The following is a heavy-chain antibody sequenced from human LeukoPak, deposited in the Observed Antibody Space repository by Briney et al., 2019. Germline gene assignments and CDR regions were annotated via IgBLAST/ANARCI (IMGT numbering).Heavy chain of an antibody. J-gene: IGHJ6*03. CDR2: VYYSGST. V-gene: IGHV4-59*01. Sequence: SETLSLTCTVSGGSISSYYWSWIRQPQGKGLEWIGYVYYSGSTNSIPSLKSRVTISVDTSKNHFTLKLSSVTAADTAVYYCARGWADDFRSGCPYYIDVWGKGTTGTVSS. CDR3: ARGWADDFRSGCPYYIDV. D-gene: IGHD3-3*01. CDR1: GGSISSYY.